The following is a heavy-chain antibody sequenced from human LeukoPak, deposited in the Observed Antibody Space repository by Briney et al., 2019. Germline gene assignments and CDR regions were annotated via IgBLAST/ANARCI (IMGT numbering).Heavy chain of an antibody. CDR1: GYTFTGYY. D-gene: IGHD6-19*01. CDR2: INPNSGGT. Sequence: ASVKVSCKASGYTFTGYYMHWVRQAPGQGLEWMGWINPNSGGTNYAQKFQGRVTMTRDTSISTAYMELSRLRSDDTAVHYCARGSSGWYGRHYFDYWGQGTLVTVSS. V-gene: IGHV1-2*02. CDR3: ARGSSGWYGRHYFDY. J-gene: IGHJ4*02.